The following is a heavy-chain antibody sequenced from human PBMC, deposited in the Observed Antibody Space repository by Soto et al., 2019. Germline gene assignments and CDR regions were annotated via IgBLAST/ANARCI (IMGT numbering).Heavy chain of an antibody. V-gene: IGHV1-69*01. D-gene: IGHD3-22*01. CDR1: GGTFSSYA. CDR2: IIPIFGTA. Sequence: QVQLVQSGAEVKKPGSSVKVSCKASGGTFSSYAISWVRQAPGQGLEWMGGIIPIFGTANYAQKFQGRVTITADESTSTAYMELSSLRSEDTAVYYCARGMDYYDSSGYWIDYWGQGALVTVSS. J-gene: IGHJ4*02. CDR3: ARGMDYYDSSGYWIDY.